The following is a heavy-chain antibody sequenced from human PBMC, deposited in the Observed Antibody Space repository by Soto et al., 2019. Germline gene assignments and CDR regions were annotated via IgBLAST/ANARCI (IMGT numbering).Heavy chain of an antibody. V-gene: IGHV3-23*01. Sequence: WGSLRLSCAATGFTFSVYAMTWFRQAPGKGLEWVSAVTANGGSTYSADSVKGRFTISRDNSKNTLFLQMNSLRAEDTAVYYCASLGVGDWANYYYYGMDVWGQGTTVTVSS. CDR2: VTANGGST. D-gene: IGHD2-21*02. CDR3: ASLGVGDWANYYYYGMDV. CDR1: GFTFSVYA. J-gene: IGHJ6*02.